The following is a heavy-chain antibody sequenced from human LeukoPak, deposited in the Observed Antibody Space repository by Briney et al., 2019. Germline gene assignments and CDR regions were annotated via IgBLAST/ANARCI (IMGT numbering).Heavy chain of an antibody. J-gene: IGHJ4*02. D-gene: IGHD6-25*01. Sequence: GGSLRLSCAASEFTFSSYSMSWVRQAPGKGLEWVSSISSSSSYIDYADSVKGRFTISRDNAKNSLYLQMNSLGAEDTAVYYCARDSSSITAVESDYWGQGTLVTVSS. CDR2: ISSSSSYI. CDR1: EFTFSSYS. V-gene: IGHV3-21*01. CDR3: ARDSSSITAVESDY.